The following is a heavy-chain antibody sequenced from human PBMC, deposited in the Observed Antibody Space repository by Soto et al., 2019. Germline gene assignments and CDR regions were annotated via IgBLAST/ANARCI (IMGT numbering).Heavy chain of an antibody. CDR2: IKQDGSEK. Sequence: GGSLRLSCAASGFTFSSYWMSWVRQAPGKGLEWVANIKQDGSEKYYVDSVKGRFTISRDNAKNSLYLQMNSLGAEDTAVYYCARVRENLGYCSGGSCWDTQTFYYYYYYMDVWGKGTTVTVSS. CDR3: ARVRENLGYCSGGSCWDTQTFYYYYYYMDV. CDR1: GFTFSSYW. D-gene: IGHD2-15*01. V-gene: IGHV3-7*01. J-gene: IGHJ6*03.